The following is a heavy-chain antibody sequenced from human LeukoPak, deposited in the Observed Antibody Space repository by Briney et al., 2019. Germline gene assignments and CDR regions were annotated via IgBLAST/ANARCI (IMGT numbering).Heavy chain of an antibody. CDR3: ARDSGRYCSSTSCYGSYYYYYYMDV. J-gene: IGHJ6*03. CDR1: VYTFTHYY. Sequence: ASVTVSFKSSVYTFTHYYMHWVRQAPGQGREWMGWINPNSGGTNYAQKFQGRVTMTRDTSISTAYMELSRLRSDDTAVYYCARDSGRYCSSTSCYGSYYYYYYMDVWGKGTTVTVSS. V-gene: IGHV1-2*02. D-gene: IGHD2-2*01. CDR2: INPNSGGT.